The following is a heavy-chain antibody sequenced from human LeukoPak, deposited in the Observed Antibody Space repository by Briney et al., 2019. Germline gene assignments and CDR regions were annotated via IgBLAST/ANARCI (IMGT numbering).Heavy chain of an antibody. Sequence: GGSLRLSCEVSGFTVSSSYMSWVRQAPGKGLEWVSVIYAGGTTYYADSVKGRFTISRHNSKNKLYLQMKSLRADDTAVYYCARVFYAILTGYGIFDYWGQGTLVTVSS. J-gene: IGHJ4*02. CDR3: ARVFYAILTGYGIFDY. CDR2: IYAGGTT. D-gene: IGHD3-9*01. V-gene: IGHV3-53*04. CDR1: GFTVSSSY.